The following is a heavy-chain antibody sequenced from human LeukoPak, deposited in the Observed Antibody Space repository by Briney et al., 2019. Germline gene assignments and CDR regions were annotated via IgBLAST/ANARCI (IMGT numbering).Heavy chain of an antibody. J-gene: IGHJ4*02. CDR1: GFTFSSYG. CDR3: AKDIVGSYHY. D-gene: IGHD1-26*01. Sequence: GRSLRLSCSASGFTFSSYGMHWVRQAPGKGLEWVAVISYDGSNKYYADSVKGRFTISRDNSKNTLYLQMNSLRAEDTAVYYCAKDIVGSYHYWGQGTLVTVSS. V-gene: IGHV3-30*18. CDR2: ISYDGSNK.